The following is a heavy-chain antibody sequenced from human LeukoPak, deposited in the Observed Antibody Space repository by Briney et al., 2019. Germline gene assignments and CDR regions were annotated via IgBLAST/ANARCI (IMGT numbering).Heavy chain of an antibody. V-gene: IGHV3-7*01. J-gene: IGHJ6*03. CDR3: ARDSIAAAGYYYYYYMDV. CDR2: IKQGGSEK. D-gene: IGHD6-13*01. Sequence: GGSLRLSCAASGFTFSSYGMSWVRQAPGKGLEWVANIKQGGSEKYYVDSVKGRFTISRDNAKNSLYLQMNSLRAEDTAVYYCARDSIAAAGYYYYYYMDVWGKGTTVTVSS. CDR1: GFTFSSYG.